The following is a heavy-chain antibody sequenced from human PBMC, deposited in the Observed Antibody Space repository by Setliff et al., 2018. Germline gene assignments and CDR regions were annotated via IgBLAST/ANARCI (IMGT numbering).Heavy chain of an antibody. CDR2: IKREVDSGTT. J-gene: IGHJ4*02. CDR3: TRNTPDDY. CDR1: GFTFSNAW. V-gene: IGHV3-15*01. Sequence: PGGSLRLSCIASGFTFSNAWMSWVRQAPGKGLECVGRIKREVDSGTTDYAAPVKGRFSISRDDSKNTLYLQMNNLKTEDTAVYYCTRNTPDDYWGQGTLVTVS.